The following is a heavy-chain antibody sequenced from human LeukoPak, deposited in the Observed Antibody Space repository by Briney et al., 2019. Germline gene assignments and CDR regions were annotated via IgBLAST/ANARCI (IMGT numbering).Heavy chain of an antibody. CDR3: ARAPPRYSSGWYVPGYYYYGMDV. CDR1: GGSFSGYY. V-gene: IGHV4-34*01. Sequence: SETLSLTCAVYGGSFSGYYWSWIRQPPGKGLEGIGEINHSGSTNYNPSLKSRVTISVDTSKNQFSLKLSSVTAADTAVYYCARAPPRYSSGWYVPGYYYYGMDVWGQGTTVTVSS. CDR2: INHSGST. J-gene: IGHJ6*02. D-gene: IGHD6-19*01.